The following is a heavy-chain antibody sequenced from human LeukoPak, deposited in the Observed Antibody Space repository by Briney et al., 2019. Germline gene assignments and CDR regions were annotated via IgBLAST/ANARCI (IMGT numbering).Heavy chain of an antibody. CDR2: IGTEADT. V-gene: IGHV3-13*01. CDR3: AKGKSTLRFSLFEG. CDR1: GFTFSNSD. D-gene: IGHD4-17*01. J-gene: IGHJ4*02. Sequence: GGSLRLSCAASGFTFSNSDMHWVRQTTGKGLEWVSTIGTEADTFYPGSVKGRFTISRDNAKNSLYLQMNSLRAGDTAVYYCAKGKSTLRFSLFEGRGQGTLVTVSS.